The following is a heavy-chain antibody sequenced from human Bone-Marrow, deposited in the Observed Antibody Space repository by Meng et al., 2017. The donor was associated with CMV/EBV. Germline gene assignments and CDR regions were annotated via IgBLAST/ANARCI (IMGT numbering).Heavy chain of an antibody. CDR2: MHYTGNT. V-gene: IGHV4-59*13. D-gene: IGHD2-21*01. CDR1: GDSINNYH. Sequence: GSLRLSCSVSGDSINNYHCSWIRQSPAKGLEWIGYMHYTGNTQYNPSLKSRVTISMDTSKNQFSLNLNSVTAADAAVYYCAGVKPGPYFDYWGQGKLVTVSS. CDR3: AGVKPGPYFDY. J-gene: IGHJ4*02.